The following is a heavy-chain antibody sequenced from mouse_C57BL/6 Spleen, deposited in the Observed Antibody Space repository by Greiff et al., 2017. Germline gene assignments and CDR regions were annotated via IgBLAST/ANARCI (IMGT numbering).Heavy chain of an antibody. J-gene: IGHJ4*01. CDR2: ISYDGSN. Sequence: VQLQQSGPGLVKPSQSLSLTCSVTGYSITSGYYWNWIRQFPGNKLEWMGYISYDGSNNYNPSLKNRISITRDTSKNQFFLKLNSVTTEDTATYYCAREGGGYAMDYWGQGTSVTVSS. V-gene: IGHV3-6*01. CDR3: AREGGGYAMDY. CDR1: GYSITSGYY.